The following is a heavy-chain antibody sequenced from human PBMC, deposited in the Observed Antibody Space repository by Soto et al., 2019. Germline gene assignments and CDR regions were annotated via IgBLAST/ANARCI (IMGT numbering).Heavy chain of an antibody. D-gene: IGHD6-19*01. J-gene: IGHJ3*01. Sequence: QLHQQQWGAGLLKPSETLSLTCDVYGGSFTGYFWNWIRQSPGKGLEWIGKVNHNGRNNYNPSLKSRVTISLDMSKNQISLKLTSVTAADTAVYYCARGGSSDWQVAFDFWGQGTMVTVSS. CDR3: ARGGSSDWQVAFDF. CDR1: GGSFTGYF. V-gene: IGHV4-34*01. CDR2: VNHNGRN.